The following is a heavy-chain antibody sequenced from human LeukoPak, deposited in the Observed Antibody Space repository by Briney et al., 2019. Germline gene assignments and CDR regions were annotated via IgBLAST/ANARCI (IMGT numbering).Heavy chain of an antibody. CDR1: GYTFTSYD. J-gene: IGHJ6*03. Sequence: ASVTVSCKASGYTFTSYDINWVRQATGQGLEWMGWMNPNSGNTGYAQKFQGRVTMTRNTSISTAYMELSSLRSEDTAVYYCARVLAELSHTHYYYYMDVWGKGTTVTVSS. CDR2: MNPNSGNT. D-gene: IGHD3-16*02. CDR3: ARVLAELSHTHYYYYMDV. V-gene: IGHV1-8*01.